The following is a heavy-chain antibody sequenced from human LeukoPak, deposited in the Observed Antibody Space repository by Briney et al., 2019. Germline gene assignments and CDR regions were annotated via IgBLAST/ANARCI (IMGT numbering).Heavy chain of an antibody. Sequence: HPGESLRLSCAASGFTFSSYGMSWVRQAPGKGLEWVSAISGSGGSTYYADSVKGRFTISRDNSKNTLYLQMNSLRAEDTAVYYCAKAYSGYGFYYYYMDVWGKGTTVTISS. CDR1: GFTFSSYG. J-gene: IGHJ6*03. D-gene: IGHD5-12*01. CDR3: AKAYSGYGFYYYYMDV. CDR2: ISGSGGST. V-gene: IGHV3-23*01.